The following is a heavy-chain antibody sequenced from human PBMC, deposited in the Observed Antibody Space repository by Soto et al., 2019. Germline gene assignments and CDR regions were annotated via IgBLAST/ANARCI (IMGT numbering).Heavy chain of an antibody. CDR1: GFTVSSNY. CDR2: IYSGGST. CDR3: ARAHYDFWSGYFHYYYCMDV. Sequence: EVQLVESGGGLVQPGGSLRLSCAASGFTVSSNYMSWVRQAPGKGLAWVSVIYSGGSTYYADSVKGRFTISRDNSKNTLYLQINSLIAEATAVYYCARAHYDFWSGYFHYYYCMDVWGKGTTVTVSS. D-gene: IGHD3-3*01. V-gene: IGHV3-66*01. J-gene: IGHJ6*03.